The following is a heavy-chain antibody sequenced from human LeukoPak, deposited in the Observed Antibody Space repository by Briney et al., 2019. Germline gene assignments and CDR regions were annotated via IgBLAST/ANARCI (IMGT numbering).Heavy chain of an antibody. Sequence: PSETLSLTCTVSGGSISSSSYYWGWIRQPPGKGLEWIGSIYYSGSTYYNPSLKSRVTISVDTSKNQLSLKLSSVTAADTAVYYCASLHYDFWSGYYKGGDYWGQGTLVTVSS. CDR1: GGSISSSSYY. D-gene: IGHD3-3*01. CDR3: ASLHYDFWSGYYKGGDY. CDR2: IYYSGST. V-gene: IGHV4-39*01. J-gene: IGHJ4*02.